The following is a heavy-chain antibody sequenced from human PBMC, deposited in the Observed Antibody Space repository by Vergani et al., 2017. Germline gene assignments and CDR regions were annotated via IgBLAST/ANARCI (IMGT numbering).Heavy chain of an antibody. CDR1: GFRFAQFG. J-gene: IGHJ6*03. D-gene: IGHD2/OR15-2a*01. CDR2: ISFNGLTV. Sequence: EVELVDSAGKVVRPGGSLRPSCVASGFRFAQFGMMWVRQSPGKGPEWVAGISFNGLTVGYSESVEGRVTISRDNSKKSLFLQRSNVRAEDTASYHCARGGLYSFYYFMNVWGNGTTVKVSS. CDR3: ARGGLYSFYYFMNV. V-gene: IGHV3-20*01.